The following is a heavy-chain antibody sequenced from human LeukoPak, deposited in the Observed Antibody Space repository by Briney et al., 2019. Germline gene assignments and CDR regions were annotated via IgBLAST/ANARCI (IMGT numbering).Heavy chain of an antibody. CDR2: INPRGGSR. CDR1: GYIFTSYY. V-gene: IGHV1-46*03. J-gene: IGHJ4*02. CDR3: ARDKGVVPAATMFYLNY. D-gene: IGHD2-2*01. Sequence: ASVTVSCKASGYIFTSYYIHWVRQAPGQGVEGMGIINPRGGSRNYPQNFQGRVTMTRDTCTSTVHMEVSSLRSDDTAVYYFARDKGVVPAATMFYLNYWGEATLFTVSS.